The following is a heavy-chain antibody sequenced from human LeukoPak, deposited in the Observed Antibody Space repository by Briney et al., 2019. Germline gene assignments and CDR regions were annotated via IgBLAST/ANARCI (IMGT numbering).Heavy chain of an antibody. D-gene: IGHD2-8*02. CDR2: IYGRGST. J-gene: IGHJ4*02. CDR3: VRYWQRDDHYFDY. Sequence: SETLSLTCTVSGESISTYYWSWIRQPPGKGLEWIGYIYGRGSTNYNPSLESRVTISVDRSKNQFSLNLTSVTAADTAVYYCVRYWQRDDHYFDYWGQGTLATVSS. CDR1: GESISTYY. V-gene: IGHV4-4*09.